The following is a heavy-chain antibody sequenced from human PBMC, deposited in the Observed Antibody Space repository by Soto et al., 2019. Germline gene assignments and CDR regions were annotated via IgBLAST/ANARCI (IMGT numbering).Heavy chain of an antibody. Sequence: ASEKVSCKASEYTFPSYYIHWVRQAPGQGLEWMGLINPSSGGTSFAQKFQGRMTMTRDTSTNIVYMDLSSVTSDDTAVYYCARQVFYAGSDPWYFDLCGRGTLVTGSS. CDR3: ARQVFYAGSDPWYFDL. CDR2: INPSSGGT. V-gene: IGHV1-46*01. CDR1: EYTFPSYY. J-gene: IGHJ2*01. D-gene: IGHD4-17*01.